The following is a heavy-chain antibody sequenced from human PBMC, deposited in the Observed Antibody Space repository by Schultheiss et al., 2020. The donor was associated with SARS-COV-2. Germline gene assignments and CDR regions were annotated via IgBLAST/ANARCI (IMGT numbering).Heavy chain of an antibody. CDR3: ARGYDFWSGYYMDV. J-gene: IGHJ6*03. V-gene: IGHV1-2*06. CDR1: GYTFTGYY. D-gene: IGHD3-3*01. Sequence: ASVKVSCKASGYTFTGYYMHWVRQAPGQGLEWMGRINPNSGGTNYAQKFQGRVTMTRDTSISTAYMELSRLRSDDTAVYYCARGYDFWSGYYMDVWGKGTTVTVSS. CDR2: INPNSGGT.